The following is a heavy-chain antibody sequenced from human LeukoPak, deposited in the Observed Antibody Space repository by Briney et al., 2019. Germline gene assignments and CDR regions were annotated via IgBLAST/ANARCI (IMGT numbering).Heavy chain of an antibody. J-gene: IGHJ6*03. V-gene: IGHV3-21*01. D-gene: IGHD2-15*01. CDR1: GFTFSSYS. CDR3: ARLDCSGGSCYWSENYYMDV. Sequence: GGSLRLSCAASGFTFSSYSMNWVRQVPGKGLEWVSSISSSSSYIYYADSVKGRFTISRDNAKNSLYLQMNSLRAEDTAVYYCARLDCSGGSCYWSENYYMDVWGKGTTVTVSS. CDR2: ISSSSSYI.